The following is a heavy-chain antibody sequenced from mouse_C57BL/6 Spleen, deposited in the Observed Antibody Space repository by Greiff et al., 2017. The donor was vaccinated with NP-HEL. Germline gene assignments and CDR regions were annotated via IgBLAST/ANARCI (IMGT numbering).Heavy chain of an antibody. Sequence: EVQLQQSGPGLVKPSQSLSLTCSVTGYSITSGYYWNWIRQFPGNKLEWMGYISYDGSNNYNPSLKNRISITRDTPKNQFFLKLNSVTTEDTATYYCARDRAYYSNYDYAMDYWGQGTSVTVSS. V-gene: IGHV3-6*01. CDR1: GYSITSGYY. CDR3: ARDRAYYSNYDYAMDY. J-gene: IGHJ4*01. CDR2: ISYDGSN. D-gene: IGHD2-5*01.